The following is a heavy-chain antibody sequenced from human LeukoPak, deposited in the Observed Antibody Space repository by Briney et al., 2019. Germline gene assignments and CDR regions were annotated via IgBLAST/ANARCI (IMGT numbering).Heavy chain of an antibody. D-gene: IGHD3-10*01. V-gene: IGHV3-7*03. CDR1: GFTFSSYW. CDR2: IKQDGSEK. J-gene: IGHJ4*02. CDR3: ARDGYYYGSGSALGY. Sequence: GGSLRLSCAASGFTFSSYWMSWVRQAPGKGLECVANIKQDGSEKYYVDSVKGRFTISRDNAKNSLYLQMNSLRAEDTAVYYCARDGYYYGSGSALGYWGQGTLVTVSS.